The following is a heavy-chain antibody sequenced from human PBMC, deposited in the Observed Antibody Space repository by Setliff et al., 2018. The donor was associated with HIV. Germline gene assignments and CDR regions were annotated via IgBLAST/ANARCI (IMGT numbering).Heavy chain of an antibody. D-gene: IGHD1-26*01. Sequence: PSETLSLTCAVFGGSFTDYYWIWIRQPPGKGLEWNGEINHSGSTHYNPSLKSRFIISVDTPKNQFSLKVNSMTAADTAVYYCARGARLLAAYSDRWDYFYMAVWGKGTTVTVSS. V-gene: IGHV4-34*01. J-gene: IGHJ6*03. CDR3: ARGARLLAAYSDRWDYFYMAV. CDR1: GGSFTDYY. CDR2: INHSGST.